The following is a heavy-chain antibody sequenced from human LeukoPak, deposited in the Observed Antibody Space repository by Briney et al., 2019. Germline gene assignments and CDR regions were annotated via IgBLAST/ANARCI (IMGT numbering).Heavy chain of an antibody. CDR1: GFTFSNYA. CDR2: ISGSGGAT. Sequence: GGSLRLSCAASGFTFSNYAMCWVRQAPGKGLEWVSGISGSGGATYYADSVKGRFTISRDNSKNTLYLQMSGLRAEDTAVYYCAKKVITYYYGMDVWGQGTTVTVSS. J-gene: IGHJ6*02. D-gene: IGHD2-21*01. CDR3: AKKVITYYYGMDV. V-gene: IGHV3-23*01.